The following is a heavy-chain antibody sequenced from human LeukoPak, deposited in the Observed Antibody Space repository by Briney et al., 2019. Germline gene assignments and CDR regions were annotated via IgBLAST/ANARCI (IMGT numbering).Heavy chain of an antibody. J-gene: IGHJ4*02. CDR3: ARDPYGFDY. D-gene: IGHD3-10*01. Sequence: SETLSLTCAVYGGSFSGYYWSWIRQPPGKGLGWIGEINHSGSTNYNPSLKSRVTISVDTSKNQFSLKLSSVTAADTAVYYCARDPYGFDYWGQGTLVTVSS. CDR1: GGSFSGYY. V-gene: IGHV4-34*01. CDR2: INHSGST.